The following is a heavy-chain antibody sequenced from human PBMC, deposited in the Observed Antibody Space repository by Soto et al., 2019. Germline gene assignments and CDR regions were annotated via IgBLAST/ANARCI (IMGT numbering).Heavy chain of an antibody. CDR3: ARARDPTGVDY. CDR1: GFTFSNSA. CDR2: MWYAGSNT. V-gene: IGHV3-33*01. Sequence: QVQLVESGGGVVQPGRSLRLSCAASGFTFSNSAMHWVRQAPGKGLEWVAFMWYAGSNTYYADSVKGRFTISRDNSKNTLYLQMNSLRAEDTAVYYCARARDPTGVDYWGQGTLVTVSS. J-gene: IGHJ4*02.